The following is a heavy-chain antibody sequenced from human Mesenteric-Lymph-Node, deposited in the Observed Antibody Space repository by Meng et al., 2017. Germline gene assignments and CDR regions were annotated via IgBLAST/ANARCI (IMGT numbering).Heavy chain of an antibody. CDR1: GDSIRNNYW. J-gene: IGHJ4*02. D-gene: IGHD6-19*01. Sequence: QLKLQESGPGLVEPSGTLYLTCAVSGDSIRNNYWWPWVRQSPGKGLEWIGEISHTGTTNYNPSLESRVTISVDKSNNQFSLKLNSVTAADTAIYYCAGRQWLGPQWGQGTLVTVSS. CDR2: ISHTGTT. CDR3: AGRQWLGPQ. V-gene: IGHV4-4*02.